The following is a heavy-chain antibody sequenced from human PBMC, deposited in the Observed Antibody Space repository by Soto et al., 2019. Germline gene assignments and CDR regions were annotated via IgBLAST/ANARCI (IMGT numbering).Heavy chain of an antibody. V-gene: IGHV6-1*01. CDR2: TYYRSRWFN. Sequence: SQTLSLTCAISVDSVSSNSATWYWIRQSPSRGLEWLGRTYYRSRWFNDYAGSVKGRITINPDTSNNQFSLQLTSLSPDDTAVYYCARLRGDSWFDFWGQGTRVTVSS. CDR3: ARLRGDSWFDF. CDR1: VDSVSSNSAT. J-gene: IGHJ5*01.